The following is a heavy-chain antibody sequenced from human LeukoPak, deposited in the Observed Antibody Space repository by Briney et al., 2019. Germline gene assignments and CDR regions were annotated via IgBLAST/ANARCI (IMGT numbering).Heavy chain of an antibody. D-gene: IGHD6-19*01. Sequence: SETLSLTCAVSGYSISSGSFFWDWIRQPPGKGLEWLGSIHSIGSTYYNPSLKSRLTMSVDTSKNQFSLRLSSVTAADTAVYYCATTSYISGWHWNFDYWGQGTLVTVSS. J-gene: IGHJ4*02. CDR1: GYSISSGSFF. CDR3: ATTSYISGWHWNFDY. V-gene: IGHV4-39*01. CDR2: IHSIGST.